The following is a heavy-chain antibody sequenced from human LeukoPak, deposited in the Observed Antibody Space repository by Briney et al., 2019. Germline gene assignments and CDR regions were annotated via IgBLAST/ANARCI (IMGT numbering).Heavy chain of an antibody. V-gene: IGHV4-39*07. D-gene: IGHD6-13*01. CDR3: ARGSSSWRDAFDI. CDR2: IYYSGST. Sequence: SETLSLTCTVSGGSISSSSYYWGWIRQPPGKGLEWIGSIYYSGSTYYNPSLKSRVTISVDTSKNQFSPKLSSVTAADTAVYYCARGSSSWRDAFDIWGQGTMVTVSS. CDR1: GGSISSSSYY. J-gene: IGHJ3*02.